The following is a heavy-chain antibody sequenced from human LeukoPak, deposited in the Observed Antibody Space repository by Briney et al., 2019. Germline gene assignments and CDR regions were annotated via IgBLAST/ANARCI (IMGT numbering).Heavy chain of an antibody. D-gene: IGHD3-3*01. CDR1: GFTFSSYA. CDR3: ARDTSGLYYFDY. Sequence: GGSLRLSCAASGFTFSSYAMSWVRHAPGKGLEWVSAISGSGGSTYYADSVKGRFTISRDNAKNSLYLQMNSLRAEDTAVYYCARDTSGLYYFDYWGQGTLVTVSS. V-gene: IGHV3-23*01. CDR2: ISGSGGST. J-gene: IGHJ4*02.